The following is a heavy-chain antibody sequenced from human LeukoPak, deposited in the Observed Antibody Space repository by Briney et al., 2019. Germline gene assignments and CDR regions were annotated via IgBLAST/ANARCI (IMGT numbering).Heavy chain of an antibody. CDR1: GGTFSSYA. D-gene: IGHD6-13*01. V-gene: IGHV1-69*05. Sequence: GASVKVSCKASGGTFSSYAISWVRQAPGQGPEWMGGILPIFGTENYAQNFQGRLTITTDESASTAYMELSSLTSEDTAVYYCARSPSSYVAAAGTGYFDYWGQGTLVTVSS. CDR3: ARSPSSYVAAAGTGYFDY. CDR2: ILPIFGTE. J-gene: IGHJ4*02.